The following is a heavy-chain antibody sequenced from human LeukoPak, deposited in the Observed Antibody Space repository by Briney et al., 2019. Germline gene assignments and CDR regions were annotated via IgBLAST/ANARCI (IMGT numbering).Heavy chain of an antibody. D-gene: IGHD3-3*01. V-gene: IGHV4-61*02. J-gene: IGHJ3*02. Sequence: SETLSLTCTVSGGSLSSGSYYWGWVRQPAGRGREWIGRIYTSGSTNYNPSLKSRVTISVDTSTTQFSLKLSSVTAADTAVYYCARDGISTIFGVVITTDAFDIWGQGTMVTVSS. CDR1: GGSLSSGSYY. CDR3: ARDGISTIFGVVITTDAFDI. CDR2: IYTSGST.